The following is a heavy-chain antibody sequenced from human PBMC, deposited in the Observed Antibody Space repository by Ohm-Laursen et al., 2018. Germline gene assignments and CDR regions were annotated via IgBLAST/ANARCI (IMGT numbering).Heavy chain of an antibody. D-gene: IGHD3-10*01. CDR2: IYYSGST. V-gene: IGHV4-59*01. CDR1: GGSISSYY. CDR3: ARARSELLWFGEDYYGMDV. J-gene: IGHJ6*02. Sequence: ETLSLTCTVSGGSISSYYWSWIRQPPGKGLEWIGYIYYSGSTNYNPSLKSRVTISVDTSKNQFSLKLSSVTAADTAVYYCARARSELLWFGEDYYGMDVWGQGTTVTVSS.